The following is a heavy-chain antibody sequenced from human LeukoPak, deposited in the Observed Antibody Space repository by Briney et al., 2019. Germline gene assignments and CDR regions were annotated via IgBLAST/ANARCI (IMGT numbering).Heavy chain of an antibody. J-gene: IGHJ4*02. CDR2: IYYSGST. Sequence: SETLSLTCTVSGGSISSGDYYWGWIRQHPGKGLEWIGYIYYSGSTYYNPSLKSRVTISLDTSKNQFSLKLSSVTAADTAVYYCARDQEDSGTDYWGQGTLVTVSS. V-gene: IGHV4-31*03. D-gene: IGHD3-10*01. CDR1: GGSISSGDYY. CDR3: ARDQEDSGTDY.